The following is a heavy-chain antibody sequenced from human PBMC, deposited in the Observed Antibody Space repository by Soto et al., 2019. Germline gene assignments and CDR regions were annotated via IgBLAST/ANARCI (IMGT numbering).Heavy chain of an antibody. D-gene: IGHD1-1*01. CDR2: IYYSGST. V-gene: IGHV4-39*01. J-gene: IGHJ4*02. CDR1: GGYCDVTSCY. CDR3: ATIPIVGTKPYYFNS. Sequence: SETMCLTCTVAGGYCDVTSCYWAWVRQPPGKGLEWIAYIYYSGSTYYNPSLKSRITISVDTSTNQLSLRLSSVTAADTAVYYCATIPIVGTKPYYFNSWGQGTLVTVSS.